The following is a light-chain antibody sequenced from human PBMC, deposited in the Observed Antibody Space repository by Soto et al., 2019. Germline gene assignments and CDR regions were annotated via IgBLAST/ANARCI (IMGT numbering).Light chain of an antibody. CDR1: SSDVGGYNY. CDR2: EVN. CDR3: SSYAGSNNFGV. J-gene: IGLJ1*01. V-gene: IGLV2-8*01. Sequence: QSVLTQPPSASGSPGQSVTISCTGTSSDVGGYNYVSWYQQHPGKAPKLMIYEVNKRPSGVHDRFSGSKSGKTASLTVSGLQAEDEAYYYCSSYAGSNNFGVFGTGTKVTVL.